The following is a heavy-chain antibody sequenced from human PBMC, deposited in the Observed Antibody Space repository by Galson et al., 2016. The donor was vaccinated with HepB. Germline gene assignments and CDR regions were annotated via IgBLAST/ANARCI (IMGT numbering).Heavy chain of an antibody. Sequence: ETLSLTCAVSGDSIRNSVYYWGWIRQPPGKGLEWIGSVFYSGTTYYNPSLKSRLTISVDTSKNQFSLKLTSVTAADTSVYYCARRGGSVGATSFDLWGQGTLVIVSS. V-gene: IGHV4-39*01. CDR3: ARRGGSVGATSFDL. CDR1: GDSIRNSVYY. CDR2: VFYSGTT. J-gene: IGHJ5*02. D-gene: IGHD1-26*01.